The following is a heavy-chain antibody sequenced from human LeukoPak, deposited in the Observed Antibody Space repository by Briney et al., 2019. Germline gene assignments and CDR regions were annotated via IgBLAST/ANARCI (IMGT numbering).Heavy chain of an antibody. CDR1: GFSFSSYE. Sequence: GGSLRLSCAASGFSFSSYEMNWVRQAPGKGLEWVSYISSSGSTIYYADSVKGRFTISRDNAKNSLYLQMNSLRAEDTAVYYCARTLHDYDILTGYNDYWGQGTLVTVSS. V-gene: IGHV3-48*03. CDR2: ISSSGSTI. D-gene: IGHD3-9*01. J-gene: IGHJ4*02. CDR3: ARTLHDYDILTGYNDY.